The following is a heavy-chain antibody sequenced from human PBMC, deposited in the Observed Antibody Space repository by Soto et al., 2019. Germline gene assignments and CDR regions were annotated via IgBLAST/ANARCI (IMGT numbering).Heavy chain of an antibody. Sequence: ESGGGVVQPGRSLRLSCAASGFTFSSYGMHWVRQAPGKGLEWVAVISYDGSNKYYADSVKGRFTISRDNSKNTLYLQMNSLRAEDTAVYYCAKDLATGKYYYYGMDVWGQGTTVTVSS. CDR1: GFTFSSYG. CDR2: ISYDGSNK. J-gene: IGHJ6*02. V-gene: IGHV3-30*18. D-gene: IGHD5-12*01. CDR3: AKDLATGKYYYYGMDV.